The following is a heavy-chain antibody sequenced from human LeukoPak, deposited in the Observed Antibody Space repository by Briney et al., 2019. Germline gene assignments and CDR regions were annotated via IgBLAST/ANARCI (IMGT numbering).Heavy chain of an antibody. CDR1: GGSFGGYY. CDR2: ITHSGST. V-gene: IGHV4-34*01. CDR3: ASSGRNYDFWRRRNCFDP. D-gene: IGHD3-3*01. Sequence: PSETLSLTCAVYGGSFGGYYWSWIRQPPGKGLEWIGEITHSGSTNYNPSLKSRVTISVDTSKNQFSLKRSSLTAADTAVYYCASSGRNYDFWRRRNCFDPWGQGTLVTVSS. J-gene: IGHJ5*02.